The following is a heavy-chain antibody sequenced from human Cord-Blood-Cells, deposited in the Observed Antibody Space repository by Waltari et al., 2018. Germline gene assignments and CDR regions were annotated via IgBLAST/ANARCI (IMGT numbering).Heavy chain of an antibody. J-gene: IGHJ6*03. V-gene: IGHV3-7*01. CDR3: ARTHYYYDSSGYVEYYYYYYMDV. D-gene: IGHD3-22*01. CDR2: ITQDGSEK. CDR1: GFTFSSYW. Sequence: EVQLVESGGGLVQPGGSLRLSCAASGFTFSSYWMSWVRQAPGKGLEWVANITQDGSEKYYVDPVKGRFTISRDNAKNSLYRQMNSLGAEDTAVYYCARTHYYYDSSGYVEYYYYYYMDVWGKGTTVTVSS.